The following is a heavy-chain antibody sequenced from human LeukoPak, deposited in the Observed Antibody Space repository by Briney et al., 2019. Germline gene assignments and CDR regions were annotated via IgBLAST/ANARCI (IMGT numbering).Heavy chain of an antibody. J-gene: IGHJ4*02. CDR2: ISAYNGNT. CDR3: ARAPLHYGDY. Sequence: GASVKVSCKASGYTFTSYGISWVRKAPGQGLEWMGWISAYNGNTNYEQKLQGRVTMTTETSTSTAYMELRSLRSDDTAVYYCARAPLHYGDYWGQGTLVTVSS. CDR1: GYTFTSYG. D-gene: IGHD3-10*01. V-gene: IGHV1-18*01.